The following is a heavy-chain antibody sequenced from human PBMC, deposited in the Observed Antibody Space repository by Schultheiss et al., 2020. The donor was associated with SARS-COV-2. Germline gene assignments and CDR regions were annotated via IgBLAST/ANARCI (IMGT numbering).Heavy chain of an antibody. CDR3: ARRYCSGGSCYLAFDI. J-gene: IGHJ3*02. D-gene: IGHD2-15*01. V-gene: IGHV5-51*01. CDR2: IYPGDSDT. Sequence: GESLKISCEASGYSFTSYWIGWVRQVPGKGLEWMGIIYPGDSDTRYSPSFQGQVTISADKSISTAYLQWSSLKASDTAMYYCARRYCSGGSCYLAFDIWGQGTMVTVSS. CDR1: GYSFTSYW.